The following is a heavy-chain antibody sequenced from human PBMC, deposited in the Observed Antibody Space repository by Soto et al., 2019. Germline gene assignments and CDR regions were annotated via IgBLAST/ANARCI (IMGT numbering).Heavy chain of an antibody. V-gene: IGHV3-23*01. Sequence: GGSLRLSCAASGFTFTYYALSWVRQAPGKGLEWVATISGIGGSTYLADSVKGRLSISRDNSKNTVSLLMNSLRAEDTAVYFCARGSSGYISSWYYFDYWGRGTLVTVSS. CDR2: ISGIGGST. J-gene: IGHJ4*02. D-gene: IGHD6-13*01. CDR3: ARGSSGYISSWYYFDY. CDR1: GFTFTYYA.